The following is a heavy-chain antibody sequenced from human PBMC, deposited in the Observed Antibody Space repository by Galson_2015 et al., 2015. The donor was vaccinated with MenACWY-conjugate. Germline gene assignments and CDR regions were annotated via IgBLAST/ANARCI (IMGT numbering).Heavy chain of an antibody. CDR3: ARGLIGCSSGPLDF. J-gene: IGHJ4*02. CDR1: GFTFSSYN. D-gene: IGHD6-19*01. V-gene: IGHV3-30*01. Sequence: SLRLSCAASGFTFSSYNMHWVRQTPGKGLEWVALMSYDGSNQYYADSLKGRLTISRDNSKSTQYLQMDSLRAEDTAVYYCARGLIGCSSGPLDFWGQGALVTVSS. CDR2: MSYDGSNQ.